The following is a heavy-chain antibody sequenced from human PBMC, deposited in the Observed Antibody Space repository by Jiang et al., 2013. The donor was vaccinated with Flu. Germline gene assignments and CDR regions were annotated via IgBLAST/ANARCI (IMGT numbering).Heavy chain of an antibody. CDR2: ISSSSSTI. CDR1: GFTFSSYS. V-gene: IGHV3-48*02. D-gene: IGHD2-2*01. Sequence: QLLESGGGLVQPGGSLRLSCAASGFTFSSYSMNWVRQAPGKGLEWVSYISSSSSTIYYADSVKGRFTISRDNAKNSLYLQMNSLRDEDTAVYYCAREPRKGYCSSTSCQYYYYYYGMDAWGQGTTVTVSS. J-gene: IGHJ6*02. CDR3: AREPRKGYCSSTSCQYYYYYYGMDA.